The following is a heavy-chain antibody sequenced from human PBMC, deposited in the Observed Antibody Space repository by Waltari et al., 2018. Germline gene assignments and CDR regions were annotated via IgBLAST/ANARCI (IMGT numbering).Heavy chain of an antibody. CDR3: ATYIGASVGTAAFDV. CDR1: GVSITSNRHY. Sequence: QLQLQESGPRLVRPSETLSLICRVSGVSITSNRHYWAWLRQSPGQGLEWVGTVSYRGTTYSSPSLKSRVSVSRDTSKNQVSLILGSVTAADMAVYYCATYIGASVGTAAFDVWGQGTMVTVSS. J-gene: IGHJ3*01. CDR2: VSYRGTT. V-gene: IGHV4-39*01. D-gene: IGHD5-12*01.